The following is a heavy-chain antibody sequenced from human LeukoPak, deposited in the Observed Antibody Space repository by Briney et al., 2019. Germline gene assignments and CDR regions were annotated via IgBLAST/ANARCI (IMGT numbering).Heavy chain of an antibody. CDR1: GGTFSSYA. CDR3: ARAWVEFKSIVVVPAAWPFDP. D-gene: IGHD2-2*01. Sequence: SVKVSCKASGGTFSSYAISWVRQAPGQGLEWMGGIIPIFGKANYAQKFQGRVTITADESTSTAYMELSSLRSEDTAVYYCARAWVEFKSIVVVPAAWPFDPWGQGTLVTVSS. V-gene: IGHV1-69*01. J-gene: IGHJ5*02. CDR2: IIPIFGKA.